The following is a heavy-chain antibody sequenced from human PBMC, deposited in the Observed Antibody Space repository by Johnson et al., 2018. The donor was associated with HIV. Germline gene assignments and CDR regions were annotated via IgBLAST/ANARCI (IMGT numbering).Heavy chain of an antibody. D-gene: IGHD6-6*01. J-gene: IGHJ3*01. CDR3: ARVHIAARWSNAFDF. Sequence: VQLVECGGGLVQPGGSLRLSCAASGFTFSSYAMSWVRQAPGKGLEWVSASSGSGGSTYYADSVKGRFTISRDNSKNTLYLQMDALSPGYTGIYYCARVHIAARWSNAFDFWGQGTMVTVSS. V-gene: IGHV3-23*04. CDR2: SSGSGGST. CDR1: GFTFSSYA.